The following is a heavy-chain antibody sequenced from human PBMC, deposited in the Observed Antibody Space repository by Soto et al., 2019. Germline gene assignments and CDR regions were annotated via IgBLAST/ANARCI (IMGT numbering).Heavy chain of an antibody. J-gene: IGHJ4*02. Sequence: GASVKVSCKASGGTFSSYAISWVRQAPGQGLEWMGGIIPIFGTANYAQKFQGRATITADKSTSTAYMELSSLRSEDTAVYYCASPQLELQRGGYYFDYWGQGTLVTVSS. D-gene: IGHD1-7*01. CDR2: IIPIFGTA. CDR1: GGTFSSYA. CDR3: ASPQLELQRGGYYFDY. V-gene: IGHV1-69*06.